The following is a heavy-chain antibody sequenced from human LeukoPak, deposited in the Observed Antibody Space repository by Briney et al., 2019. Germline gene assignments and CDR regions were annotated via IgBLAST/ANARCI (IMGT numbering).Heavy chain of an antibody. CDR3: ARAGGEWLVKGYFDL. J-gene: IGHJ2*01. CDR2: IYFSGST. D-gene: IGHD6-19*01. CDR1: GGSISSYY. Sequence: PSETLSPTCTVSGGSISSYYWSWIRQPPGKGLEWIGYIYFSGSTNYNPSLESRVTISVDTSKNQFSLKLSSVTAADTAVYYCARAGGEWLVKGYFDLWGRGTPVTVSS. V-gene: IGHV4-59*01.